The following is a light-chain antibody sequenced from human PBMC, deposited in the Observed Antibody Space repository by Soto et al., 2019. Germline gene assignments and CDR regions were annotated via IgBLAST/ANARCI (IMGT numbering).Light chain of an antibody. J-gene: IGKJ4*01. Sequence: EILMTQSPATLSVSPVERATLSFRASQIVSSNLAWFQQKPGQAPRLLIYDLSTSATRIPARFSGSGSGTEFTLTIRSPQSADFAVYYCQQYYNWLTFGGGTKVDIK. CDR1: QIVSSN. CDR2: DLS. CDR3: QQYYNWLT. V-gene: IGKV3-15*01.